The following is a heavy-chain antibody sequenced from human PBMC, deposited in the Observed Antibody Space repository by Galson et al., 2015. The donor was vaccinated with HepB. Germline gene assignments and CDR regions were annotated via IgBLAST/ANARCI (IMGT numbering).Heavy chain of an antibody. CDR2: ISHNTWTR. J-gene: IGHJ6*02. CDR3: ARERRPKHGYYWAMGA. Sequence: SLRLSCAASGFTFSSYSMNWVRQAPGKGLEWIAYISHNTWTRFYADSVKGRFTVSRDNNKNSVDLQLSSLRADDTAVYFCARERRPKHGYYWAMGAWGQGTTVTVSS. CDR1: GFTFSSYS. V-gene: IGHV3-48*04.